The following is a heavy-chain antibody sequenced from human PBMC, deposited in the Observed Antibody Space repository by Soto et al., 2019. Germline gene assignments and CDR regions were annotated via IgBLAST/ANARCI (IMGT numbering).Heavy chain of an antibody. CDR1: GYTFTSYA. J-gene: IGHJ5*02. D-gene: IGHD6-19*01. Sequence: QVQLVQSGAEVKKPGASVKVSCKASGYTFTSYAMHSVRQAPGQRLEWMGWINAGNGNTKYSQKFQGRVTITRDTSASTAYMELSSLRSEDTAVYYCARGKQWLVLWFDPWGQGTLVTVSS. V-gene: IGHV1-3*01. CDR3: ARGKQWLVLWFDP. CDR2: INAGNGNT.